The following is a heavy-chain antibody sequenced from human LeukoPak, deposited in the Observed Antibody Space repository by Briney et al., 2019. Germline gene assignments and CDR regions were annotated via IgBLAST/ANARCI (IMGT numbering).Heavy chain of an antibody. J-gene: IGHJ4*02. D-gene: IGHD3-10*01. Sequence: SETLSLICTVSGDSVTSYYWSWIRQSPGKPLEWLGYIFYGGDTNYNPSLKSRVTMSVDMSKNQFSLKLSSVSAADTAIYYCARDPDGSGAGYWGQGTQVTVSS. CDR3: ARDPDGSGAGY. CDR1: GDSVTSYY. CDR2: IFYGGDT. V-gene: IGHV4-59*02.